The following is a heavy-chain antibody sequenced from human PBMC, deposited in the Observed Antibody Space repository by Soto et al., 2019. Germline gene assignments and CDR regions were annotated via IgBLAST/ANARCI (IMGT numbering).Heavy chain of an antibody. D-gene: IGHD2-8*01. V-gene: IGHV4-34*01. Sequence: PSETLSLTCAVAGGSASGAYWTRIRQSAEKGVEWVGESSSGSTNYNPSLKSRVTISADRSTEQFSLKLASVTVADTAAYFWARVQMVEKVIDYWGQGSQVTAPQ. CDR3: ARVQMVEKVIDY. CDR2: SSSGST. J-gene: IGHJ4*02. CDR1: GGSASGAY.